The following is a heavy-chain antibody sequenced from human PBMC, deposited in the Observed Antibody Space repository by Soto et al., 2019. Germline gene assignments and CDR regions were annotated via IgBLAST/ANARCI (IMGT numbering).Heavy chain of an antibody. V-gene: IGHV3-23*01. Sequence: ARSWILQTPGKGLEWVSRISGSGGGTYYADSVKGRFTISRDNSKNTLYLQMNSLRAEDTAVYYCAKDYYYDLYYFDYWGQGTLVTVSS. J-gene: IGHJ4*02. CDR3: AKDYYYDLYYFDY. CDR2: ISGSGGGT. D-gene: IGHD3-22*01. CDR1: A.